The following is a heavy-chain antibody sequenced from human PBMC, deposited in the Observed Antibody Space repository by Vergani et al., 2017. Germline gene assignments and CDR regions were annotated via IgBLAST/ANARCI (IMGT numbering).Heavy chain of an antibody. Sequence: EVQLLESGGGLVQPGGSLRLSCEASGFSFPGYAMSWVRQAPGKGLEWVSIISDNGGTTYYADSVKGRFTISRDNSKDTLYLQMNSLRAEDTAVYYCAKDNVPGYYDSSGYCDYWGQGTLVTVSS. CDR2: ISDNGGTT. CDR3: AKDNVPGYYDSSGYCDY. J-gene: IGHJ4*02. D-gene: IGHD3-22*01. CDR1: GFSFPGYA. V-gene: IGHV3-23*01.